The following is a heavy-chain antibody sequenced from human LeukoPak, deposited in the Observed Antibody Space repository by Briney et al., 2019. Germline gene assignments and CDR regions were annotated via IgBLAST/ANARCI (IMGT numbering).Heavy chain of an antibody. J-gene: IGHJ4*02. CDR2: IIPIFGTA. CDR1: GYTFTSYG. V-gene: IGHV1-69*05. Sequence: PVKVSCKASGYTFTSYGISWVRQAPGQGLEWMGRIIPIFGTANYAQKFQGRVTITTDESTSTAYMELSSLRSEDTAVYYCARDNWNAPIFGYWGQGTLVTVSS. D-gene: IGHD1-20*01. CDR3: ARDNWNAPIFGY.